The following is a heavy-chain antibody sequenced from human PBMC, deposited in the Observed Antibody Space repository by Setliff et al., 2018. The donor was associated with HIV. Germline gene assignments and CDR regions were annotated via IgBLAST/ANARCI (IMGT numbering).Heavy chain of an antibody. D-gene: IGHD6-6*01. J-gene: IGHJ5*02. CDR3: ARENLVPNWLDP. V-gene: IGHV1-2*02. Sequence: ASVKVSCKASGYPFHARYIHWLRQAPGQAPEWMGCIHPNSGDTNFAQAFQERVTLTRDASITKAYMELSGLTSKDTAIYFCARENLVPNWLDPWGQGTLVTVSS. CDR1: GYPFHARY. CDR2: IHPNSGDT.